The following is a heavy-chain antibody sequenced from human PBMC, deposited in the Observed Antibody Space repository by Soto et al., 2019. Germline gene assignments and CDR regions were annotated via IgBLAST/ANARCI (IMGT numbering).Heavy chain of an antibody. CDR1: GGSISDHY. J-gene: IGHJ6*02. D-gene: IGHD1-26*01. Sequence: SETLSLTCTVSGGSISDHYYMWIRQSPGKGLEYIGYIYNGGRTDYNPSLKSRVIISVDKSKNQFSLKLSSVTAADTAVYYCARVSGSYYYGMDVWGQGTTVTVS. CDR2: IYNGGRT. V-gene: IGHV4-59*11. CDR3: ARVSGSYYYGMDV.